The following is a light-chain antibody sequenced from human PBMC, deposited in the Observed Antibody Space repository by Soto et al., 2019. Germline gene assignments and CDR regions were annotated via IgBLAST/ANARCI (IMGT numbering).Light chain of an antibody. CDR3: QQYDTWPIT. CDR2: DAS. J-gene: IGKJ5*01. Sequence: EIVLTQSPATLSLSPGERATLSCRASQSVSSYLAWYQQKPGQAPRLLIYDASSRATDIPGRFSGSGSGTEFTLTISSLQSEDFAVYYCQQYDTWPITFGQGTRLEIK. V-gene: IGKV3-15*01. CDR1: QSVSSY.